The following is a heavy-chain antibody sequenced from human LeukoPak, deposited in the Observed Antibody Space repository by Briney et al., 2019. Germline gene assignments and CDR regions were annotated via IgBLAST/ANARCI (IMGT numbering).Heavy chain of an antibody. V-gene: IGHV1-2*04. D-gene: IGHD5-24*01. CDR1: GYTFTGYY. CDR2: INPNSGGT. CDR3: ARAGTVEMTPLDY. Sequence: GASVKVSCKASGYTFTGYYMHWVRQAPGQGLEWMGWINPNSGGTNYAQKFQGWVTMTRDTSISTAYMELGRLRSDDTAVYYCARAGTVEMTPLDYWGQGTLVTVSS. J-gene: IGHJ4*02.